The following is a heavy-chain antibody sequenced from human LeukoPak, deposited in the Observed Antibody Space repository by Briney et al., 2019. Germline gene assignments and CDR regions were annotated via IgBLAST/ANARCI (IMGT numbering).Heavy chain of an antibody. CDR1: GASISSSGYY. J-gene: IGHJ4*02. D-gene: IGHD5-18*01. Sequence: PSETLSLTCAVSGASISSSGYYLGWIRQPPGKGLEWIGNIYYTGSTYYNASLQSRVTISIDMSKNQFSLMLNSVTAADTAIYFCARARFLTPGYNYASGRHYFDYWGQGVLVTVSS. CDR2: IYYTGST. V-gene: IGHV4-39*07. CDR3: ARARFLTPGYNYASGRHYFDY.